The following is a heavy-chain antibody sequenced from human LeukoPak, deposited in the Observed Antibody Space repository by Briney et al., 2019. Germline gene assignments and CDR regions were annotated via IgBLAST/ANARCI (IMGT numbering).Heavy chain of an antibody. CDR1: QFTFGSYG. CDR3: ARDRNKYDISGFSALDY. CDR2: IWYDGSNE. V-gene: IGHV3-33*01. Sequence: GRSLRLSCAASQFTFGSYGMHWVRQAPGKGLEWVAVIWYDGSNEYHADSVRGRFTISRDNSKNTLYLQMNSLRAEDTAVYFCARDRNKYDISGFSALDYWGQGTLVTVSS. J-gene: IGHJ4*02. D-gene: IGHD3-22*01.